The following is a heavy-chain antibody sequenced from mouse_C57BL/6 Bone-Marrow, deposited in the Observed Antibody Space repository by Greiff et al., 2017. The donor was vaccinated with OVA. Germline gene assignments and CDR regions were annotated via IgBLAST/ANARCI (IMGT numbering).Heavy chain of an antibody. Sequence: VQLQQSGAELVRPGASVKLSCTASGFNIKDDYMHWVKQRPEQGLEWIGWIDPENGDTEYASKFQGKATITADTSANTAYLQLSSLTSEDTAVYYCIPDGYDTPYAMDYWGRGTSVTVSS. CDR2: IDPENGDT. CDR1: GFNIKDDY. J-gene: IGHJ4*01. D-gene: IGHD2-2*01. V-gene: IGHV14-4*01. CDR3: IPDGYDTPYAMDY.